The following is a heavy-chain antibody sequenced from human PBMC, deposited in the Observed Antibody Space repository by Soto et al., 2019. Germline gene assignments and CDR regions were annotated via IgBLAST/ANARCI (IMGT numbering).Heavy chain of an antibody. J-gene: IGHJ5*02. CDR2: ISYDGSNK. Sequence: QVQLVESGGGVVQPGRSLRLSCAASGFTFNSYGMHWVRQAPGKGLEWVAVISYDGSNKYYADSVKGRFTISRDNSKNTLYLQMNSLRAEDTAVYYCAKEPFGELLGWFDPWGQGTLVTVSS. D-gene: IGHD3-10*01. V-gene: IGHV3-30*18. CDR3: AKEPFGELLGWFDP. CDR1: GFTFNSYG.